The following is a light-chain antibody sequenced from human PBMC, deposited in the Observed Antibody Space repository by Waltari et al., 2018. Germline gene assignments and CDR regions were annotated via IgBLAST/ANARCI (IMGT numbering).Light chain of an antibody. Sequence: EIVLTQSPLSLPVTPGEPASISCRSSQSLLHSNGYNYLDWYLQKPGQSPQLLIYLVSTRVSVVPDRFSGSGSGTDFTLKINRVEAEDVGVYYCMQALQTPRTFGQGTKLEIK. J-gene: IGKJ2*01. CDR1: QSLLHSNGYNY. V-gene: IGKV2-28*01. CDR2: LVS. CDR3: MQALQTPRT.